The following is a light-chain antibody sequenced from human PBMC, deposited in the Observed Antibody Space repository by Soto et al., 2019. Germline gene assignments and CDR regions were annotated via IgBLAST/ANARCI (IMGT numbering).Light chain of an antibody. J-gene: IGKJ1*01. CDR2: KAS. CDR3: QRYNSYSEA. Sequence: DVQMTQTPSSLSASVGDRVILTCRASQSIGNWLAWYQQKPGRAPKLLIYKASSLKSGVPSRFSGSGSGTEYTITISSLQHDDFATYYCQRYNSYSEAFGQGTKVDIK. V-gene: IGKV1-5*03. CDR1: QSIGNW.